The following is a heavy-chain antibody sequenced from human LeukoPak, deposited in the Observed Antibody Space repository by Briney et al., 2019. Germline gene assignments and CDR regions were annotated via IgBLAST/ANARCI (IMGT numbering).Heavy chain of an antibody. CDR1: GFTFSGSA. J-gene: IGHJ4*02. D-gene: IGHD6-13*01. CDR3: AIRSSRGHFDY. V-gene: IGHV3-73*01. Sequence: PGGSLRLSCAASGFTFSGSAMHWVRQASGKGLEWVGRIRSKANSYATAYAASVKGRFTISRDDSKNTAYLQMNSLRAEDTAVYYCAIRSSRGHFDYWGQGTLVTVSS. CDR2: IRSKANSYAT.